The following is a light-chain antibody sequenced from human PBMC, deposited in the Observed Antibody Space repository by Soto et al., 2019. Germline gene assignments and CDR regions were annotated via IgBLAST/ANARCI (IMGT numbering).Light chain of an antibody. CDR2: GAS. Sequence: IVMTQSPSTLSVSPRERATLSCRASQSVSSNLAWYQQKPGQAPRLLIYGASTRATGIPARFSGSGSGTEFSLTISSLQSEDFAVYYCQQYNNWTPRTFGQGTKVDIK. J-gene: IGKJ1*01. CDR3: QQYNNWTPRT. CDR1: QSVSSN. V-gene: IGKV3-15*01.